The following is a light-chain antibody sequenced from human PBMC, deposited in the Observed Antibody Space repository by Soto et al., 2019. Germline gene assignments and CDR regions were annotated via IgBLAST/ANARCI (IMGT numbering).Light chain of an antibody. J-gene: IGKJ4*01. V-gene: IGKV3-11*01. CDR2: DTS. CDR1: QSVSTY. CDR3: QQRSSWPLT. Sequence: EIVLTQSPATLSLSPGERATLSCRASQSVSTYVAWYQQKPGQPPRLVIYDTSNRATGIPARFSGSGSGTDFTLTISSLEPEDFAVYYCQQRSSWPLTFGGGTKVEIK.